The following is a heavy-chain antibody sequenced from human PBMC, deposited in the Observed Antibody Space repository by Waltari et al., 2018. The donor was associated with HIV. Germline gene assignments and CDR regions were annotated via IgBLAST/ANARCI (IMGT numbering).Heavy chain of an antibody. J-gene: IGHJ4*02. CDR2: INHSGTT. Sequence: VQLQQWGAGLLKPAETLSRTCAGYGASFNDDYWSWIRQTPGKGLEWIGEINHSGTTNYNPSLKSRVAMSLDTSKNQFSLNLTSVTAADTAMYYCARGTYRNGGGLPFDFWDQGTLVTVSS. CDR1: GASFNDDY. V-gene: IGHV4-34*02. D-gene: IGHD2-15*01. CDR3: ARGTYRNGGGLPFDF.